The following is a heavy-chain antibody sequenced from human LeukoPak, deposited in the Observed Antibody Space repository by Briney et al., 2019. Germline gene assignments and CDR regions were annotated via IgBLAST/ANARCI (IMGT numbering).Heavy chain of an antibody. CDR3: AIEYYDFWSGYFETGRAYFDY. CDR1: GFTFSSYA. D-gene: IGHD3-3*01. V-gene: IGHV3-23*01. J-gene: IGHJ4*02. Sequence: GGSLRLSCAASGFTFSSYAMSWVRQAPGKGLEWVSAISGSGGSTYYADSVKGRFTISRDNSKNTLYLQMNSLGAEDTAVYYCAIEYYDFWSGYFETGRAYFDYWGQGTLVTVSS. CDR2: ISGSGGST.